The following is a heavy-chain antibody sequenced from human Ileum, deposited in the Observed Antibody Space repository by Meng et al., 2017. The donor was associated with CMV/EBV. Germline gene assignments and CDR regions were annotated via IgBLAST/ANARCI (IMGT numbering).Heavy chain of an antibody. Sequence: GGSLRLSCAASRFTFSSYAMSWVRQAPGKGLEWVSAISGSGDSTYYTDSVKGRFTISRDNSKNTLYLQMNSLRADDTAVYYCAFPGPLYHYYDVDVWGQGTAVTVSS. V-gene: IGHV3-23*01. CDR2: ISGSGDST. J-gene: IGHJ6*02. CDR3: AFPGPLYHYYDVDV. CDR1: RFTFSSYA.